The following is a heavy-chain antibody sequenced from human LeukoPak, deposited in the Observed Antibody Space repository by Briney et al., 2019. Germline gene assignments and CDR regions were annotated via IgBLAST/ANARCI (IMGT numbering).Heavy chain of an antibody. CDR1: GFTFSDYE. Sequence: GGSLRLSCAASGFTFSDYEMNWVRQAPGKGLEWILHISTSGSIIHYADSVKGRFTISRENAKNTLYLQMNSLRGEDTAVYYCARDLGYYYMDVWGKGTTVTISS. J-gene: IGHJ6*03. CDR3: ARDLGYYYMDV. D-gene: IGHD3-10*01. CDR2: ISTSGSII. V-gene: IGHV3-48*03.